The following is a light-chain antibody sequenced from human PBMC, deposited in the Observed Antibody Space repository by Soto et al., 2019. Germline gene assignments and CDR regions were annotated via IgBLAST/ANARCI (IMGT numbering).Light chain of an antibody. V-gene: IGLV2-11*01. CDR2: DVS. J-gene: IGLJ3*02. CDR1: SSDVGGYNF. Sequence: QSALTQPRSVSGSPGQSVTISCTGSSSDVGGYNFVSWYQQHPGKAPKLMIYDVSKWPSGVPDRFSGSKSGNTASLTISGLQGEDEAEYYCCSFAGSYTLVFGGGTKLTVL. CDR3: CSFAGSYTLV.